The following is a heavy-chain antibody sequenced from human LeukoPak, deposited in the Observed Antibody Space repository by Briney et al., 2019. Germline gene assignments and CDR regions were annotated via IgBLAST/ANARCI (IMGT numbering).Heavy chain of an antibody. CDR3: ARQDSSSFDS. J-gene: IGHJ4*02. V-gene: IGHV4-39*01. CDR1: GGSISTSSYY. D-gene: IGHD6-6*01. CDR2: IYYSGYT. Sequence: ASEILSLTCTVSGGSISTSSYYWGWIRQPPGKGLEWIGRIYYSGYTYYNPSLKSRVTISVDTSKNQLSLKLSSVSAADTAVYYCARQDSSSFDSWGQGTLVTVSS.